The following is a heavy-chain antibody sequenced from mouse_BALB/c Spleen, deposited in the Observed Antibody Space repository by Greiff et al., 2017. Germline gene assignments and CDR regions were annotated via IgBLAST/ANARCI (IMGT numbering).Heavy chain of an antibody. Sequence: EVKLVESGGGLVQPGGSLKLSCAASGFTFSSYGMSWVRQTPDKRLELVATINSNGGSTYYPDSVKGRFTISRDNAKNTLYLQMSSLKSEDTAMYYCARDGGFYAMDYWGQGTSVTVSS. J-gene: IGHJ4*01. CDR1: GFTFSSYG. CDR3: ARDGGFYAMDY. V-gene: IGHV5-6-3*01. CDR2: INSNGGST.